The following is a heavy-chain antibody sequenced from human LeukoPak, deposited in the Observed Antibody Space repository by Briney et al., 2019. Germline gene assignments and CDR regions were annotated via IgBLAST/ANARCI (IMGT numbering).Heavy chain of an antibody. Sequence: SQTLSLTCTVSGGSISSGGYYWSWIRQHPGKGLEWIGYIYYSGSTYYNPSPKSRVTISVDTSKNQFSLKLSSVTAADTAVYYCARGDGVVVPAAIGLRYYYYGMDVWGQGTTVTVSS. CDR2: IYYSGST. V-gene: IGHV4-31*03. CDR1: GGSISSGGYY. D-gene: IGHD2-2*02. J-gene: IGHJ6*02. CDR3: ARGDGVVVPAAIGLRYYYYGMDV.